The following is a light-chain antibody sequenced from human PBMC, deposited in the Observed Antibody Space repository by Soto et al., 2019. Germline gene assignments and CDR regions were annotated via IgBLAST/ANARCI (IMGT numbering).Light chain of an antibody. J-gene: IGLJ1*01. CDR1: SSDVGGYNY. CDR2: DVS. Sequence: QSALTQPASVSGSPGQSSTISCNGTSSDVGGYNYVSWYQHHPGKAPKLIIYDVSNRPSGVSIRFSGSKSDNTASLTISGLQTEDEADYHCRSYTTSHTRQIVLGTGTKLTVL. V-gene: IGLV2-14*03. CDR3: RSYTTSHTRQIV.